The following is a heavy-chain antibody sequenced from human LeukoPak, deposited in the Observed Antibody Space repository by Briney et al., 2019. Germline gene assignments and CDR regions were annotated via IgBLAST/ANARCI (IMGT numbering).Heavy chain of an antibody. Sequence: PSETLSLTCSVSGGSISSDTDYWGWIRQPPGKGLEWIGSVCCGGSTNYNPSLKSRVTISVDTSKNQFSLKLSSVTAADTAVYYCARGPFNYDYVYWGQGTLVTVSS. CDR2: VCCGGST. J-gene: IGHJ4*02. V-gene: IGHV4-39*07. CDR3: ARGPFNYDYVY. CDR1: GGSISSDTDY. D-gene: IGHD3-16*01.